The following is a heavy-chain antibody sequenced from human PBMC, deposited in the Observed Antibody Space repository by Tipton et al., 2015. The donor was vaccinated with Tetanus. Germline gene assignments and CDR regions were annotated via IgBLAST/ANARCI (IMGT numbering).Heavy chain of an antibody. D-gene: IGHD3-22*01. CDR3: ARYRGDYICYGMAV. V-gene: IGHV1-2*02. CDR2: IDPNSGDT. CDR1: GYTFTGYY. J-gene: IGHJ6*02. Sequence: QLVQSGAELKKPGASVKVSCTASGYTFTGYYMYWVRQAPGQGLEWVGWIDPNSGDTIYAQNFQGRVTMTRDTSISTVYMELSRLRSDDTAVYYCARYRGDYICYGMAVWGPGTTVTVSS.